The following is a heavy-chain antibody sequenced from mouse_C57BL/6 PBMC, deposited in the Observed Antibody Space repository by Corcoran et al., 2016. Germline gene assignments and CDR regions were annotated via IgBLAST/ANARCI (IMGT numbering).Heavy chain of an antibody. CDR3: ARDYYGSSYAMDY. J-gene: IGHJ4*01. V-gene: IGHV1-26*01. CDR2: INPNNGGT. Sequence: EVQLQQSGPELVKPGASVKISCKASGYTFTDYYMNWVKQSHGKSLEWIGDINPNNGGTSYNQKFTGKATLTVDKSSSTAYMELRSLTSEDSAGYYCARDYYGSSYAMDYWGQGTSVTVSS. D-gene: IGHD1-1*01. CDR1: GYTFTDYY.